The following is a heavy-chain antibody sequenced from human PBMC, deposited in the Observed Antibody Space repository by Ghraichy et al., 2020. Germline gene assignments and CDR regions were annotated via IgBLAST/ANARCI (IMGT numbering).Heavy chain of an antibody. J-gene: IGHJ4*02. CDR3: ARLVAAAGTRNAYYFDY. D-gene: IGHD6-13*01. V-gene: IGHV4-4*09. Sequence: SETLSLTCTVSGGSISSYYWSWIRQPPGKGLEWIGYIYTSGSTNYNPSLKSRVTISVDTSKNQFSLKLSSVTAADTAVYYCARLVAAAGTRNAYYFDYWGQGTLVTVSS. CDR2: IYTSGST. CDR1: GGSISSYY.